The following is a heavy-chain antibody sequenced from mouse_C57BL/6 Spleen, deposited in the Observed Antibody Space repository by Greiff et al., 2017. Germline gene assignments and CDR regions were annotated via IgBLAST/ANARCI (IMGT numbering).Heavy chain of an antibody. D-gene: IGHD2-1*01. V-gene: IGHV1-64*01. CDR2: IHPNSGST. J-gene: IGHJ4*01. CDR1: GYTFTSYW. Sequence: QVQLQQPGAELVKPGASVKLSCKASGYTFTSYWMHWVKQRPGQGLEWIGMIHPNSGSTNYNEKFKSKATLTVDKSSSTAYMQISNLTSEYSAVYYWARRNFSYAMDYWGQGTSVTVSS. CDR3: ARRNFSYAMDY.